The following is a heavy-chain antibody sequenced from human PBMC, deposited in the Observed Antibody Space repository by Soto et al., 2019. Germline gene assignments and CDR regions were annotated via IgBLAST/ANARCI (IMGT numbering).Heavy chain of an antibody. V-gene: IGHV3-7*01. J-gene: IGHJ6*02. CDR1: QFTFSNYW. CDR3: ARASPGMDV. Sequence: GGSLRLSCAGSQFTFSNYWMNWARQAPGKGLEWVANINQDGSEKYYVDSVKGRFAISRDIAKNSLFLQMNSLRADDAAVYYCARASPGMDVWGQGTTVTVSS. CDR2: INQDGSEK.